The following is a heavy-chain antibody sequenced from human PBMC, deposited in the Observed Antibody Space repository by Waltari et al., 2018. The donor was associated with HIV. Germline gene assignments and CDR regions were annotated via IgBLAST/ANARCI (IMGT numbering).Heavy chain of an antibody. CDR3: ARTKYDLWSGSYFDS. V-gene: IGHV3-11*01. J-gene: IGHJ5*01. CDR1: GFSSSDYS. CDR2: ISSRGNNT. Sequence: QVQLVESGGGLVKPGGSLRPSCVASGFSSSDYSMSWIRLAPGKGLEWVSSISSRGNNTHYADSVQGRITISRDNAKNSLYLQMNTLRAEDTAVYYCARTKYDLWSGSYFDSWGQGTLVTVSS. D-gene: IGHD3-3*01.